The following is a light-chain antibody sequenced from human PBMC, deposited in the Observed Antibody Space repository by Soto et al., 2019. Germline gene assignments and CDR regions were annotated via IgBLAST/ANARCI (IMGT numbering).Light chain of an antibody. CDR1: QSVTSGY. J-gene: IGKJ1*01. Sequence: DTVLTQSPDTLSSSPGERANLSCRASQSVTSGYLAWYQQRAGQAPRLLIYHASARISGIPDRFSGSGSGTEFTLTISSLQPDDFATYYCQHYNSYSEAFGQGTKVDIK. V-gene: IGKV3-20*01. CDR3: QHYNSYSEA. CDR2: HAS.